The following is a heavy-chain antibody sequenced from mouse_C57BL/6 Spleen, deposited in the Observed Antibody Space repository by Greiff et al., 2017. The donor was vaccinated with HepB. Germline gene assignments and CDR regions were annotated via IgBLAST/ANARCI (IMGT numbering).Heavy chain of an antibody. V-gene: IGHV1-56*01. D-gene: IGHD1-1*01. CDR2: IFPGSGST. CDR3: ARKEGYGSSYFDY. Sequence: VRLQQSGPDLVGPGASVKISCKAPGFTFPGHWMQWVRQRPGQGLEWMVEIFPGSGSTYYNERFKGKATLTVDTSSSTAYMQLSSLTSEDSAVYFCARKEGYGSSYFDYWGQGTTLTVSS. CDR1: GFTFPGHW. J-gene: IGHJ2*01.